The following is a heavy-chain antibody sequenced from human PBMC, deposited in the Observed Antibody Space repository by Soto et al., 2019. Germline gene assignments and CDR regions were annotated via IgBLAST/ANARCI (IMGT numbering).Heavy chain of an antibody. J-gene: IGHJ4*02. Sequence: QVQLVQSGAEVKKPGASVNVSCKASGYSFTRHALHWVRQAPGERPEWRGRVNTVNGNTKYSQKLQGRVTITNDTSATTAYMELSSLRSEESAVYYCARDLTDDQPSRSFDYWGQGTLVTVSS. CDR2: VNTVNGNT. CDR3: ARDLTDDQPSRSFDY. D-gene: IGHD3-16*01. V-gene: IGHV1-3*04. CDR1: GYSFTRHA.